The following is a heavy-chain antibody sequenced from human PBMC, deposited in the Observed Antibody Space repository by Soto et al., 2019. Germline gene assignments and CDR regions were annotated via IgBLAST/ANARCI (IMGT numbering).Heavy chain of an antibody. CDR1: GYTFTSYG. CDR2: ISAYNGNT. Sequence: ASVKVSCTASGYTFTSYGISWVRQAPGQGLEWMGWISAYNGNTNYAQKLQGRVTMTTDTSTSTAYMELRSLRSDDTAVYYCARDRVPYYYYYYMDVWGKGTTVTVSS. J-gene: IGHJ6*03. V-gene: IGHV1-18*01. CDR3: ARDRVPYYYYYYMDV.